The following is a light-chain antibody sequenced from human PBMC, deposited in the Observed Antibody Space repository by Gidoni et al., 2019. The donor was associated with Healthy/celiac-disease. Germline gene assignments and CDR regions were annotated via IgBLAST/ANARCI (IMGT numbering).Light chain of an antibody. CDR1: SSNIGAGYD. J-gene: IGLJ3*02. V-gene: IGLV1-40*01. CDR3: QSYDSSLSGPGV. Sequence: QSVLTQPPPGSGAPGQRATISCTGSSSNIGAGYDVHWYQQLPGTAPKLLIYGNSNRPSGVPDRFSGSKSGTSASLAITGLQAEDEADYYCQSYDSSLSGPGVFGGGTKLTVL. CDR2: GNS.